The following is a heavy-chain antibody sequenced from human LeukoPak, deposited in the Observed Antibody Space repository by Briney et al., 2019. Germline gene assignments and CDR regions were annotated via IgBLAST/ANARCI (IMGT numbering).Heavy chain of an antibody. V-gene: IGHV3-74*01. CDR1: GFTFSSHW. J-gene: IGHJ4*02. CDR2: INSDGSST. D-gene: IGHD3-22*01. Sequence: PGGSLRLSCAASGFTFSSHWMHWVRQAPGKGLVWVSRINSDGSSTSYADSVKGRFTISRDNAKNTLYLQMNSLRVEDTAVYYCAKARYYYDSSSPADYWGQGTLVTVSS. CDR3: AKARYYYDSSSPADY.